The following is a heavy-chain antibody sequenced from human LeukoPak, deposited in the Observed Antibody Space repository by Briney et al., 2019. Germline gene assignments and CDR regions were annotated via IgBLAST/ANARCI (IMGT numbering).Heavy chain of an antibody. Sequence: PSETLSLTCTVSGGSISSYYWSWIRQPPGKGLEWIGYIYYSGSTNYNPSLKSRVTISVDTSKNQFSLKLSSVTAADTAVYYCARVGTVTSNFDCWGQGTLVTVSS. CDR2: IYYSGST. V-gene: IGHV4-59*01. J-gene: IGHJ4*02. CDR3: ARVGTVTSNFDC. D-gene: IGHD4-17*01. CDR1: GGSISSYY.